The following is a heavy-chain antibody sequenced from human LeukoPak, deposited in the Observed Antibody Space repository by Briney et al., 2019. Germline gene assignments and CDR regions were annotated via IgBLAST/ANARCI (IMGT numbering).Heavy chain of an antibody. CDR3: ARYFSGKTLDY. V-gene: IGHV4-59*12. J-gene: IGHJ4*02. CDR2: IHYSGSA. CDR1: GGSINNYY. Sequence: SETLSLTCTVSGGSINNYYWTWIRQPPGKGLAWIGYIHYSGSANYNPSLKSRVTISVDTSKNQFSLNLGSVTAADTAVYYCARYFSGKTLDYWGQGTLVTVSS. D-gene: IGHD1-1*01.